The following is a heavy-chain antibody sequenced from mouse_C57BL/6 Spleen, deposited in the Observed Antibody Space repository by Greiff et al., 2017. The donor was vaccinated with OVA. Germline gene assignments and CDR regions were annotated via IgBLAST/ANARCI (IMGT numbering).Heavy chain of an antibody. CDR2: IDPSDSYT. CDR1: GYTFTSYW. V-gene: IGHV1-69*01. D-gene: IGHD3-2*02. Sequence: QVQLQQPGAELVMPGASVKLSCKASGYTFTSYWMHWVKQRPGQGLEWIGEIDPSDSYTNYNQKFKGESTLTVDKSSSTAYMQLSSLTSEDSAVYYCARTSQAGAMDYWGQGTSVTVSS. CDR3: ARTSQAGAMDY. J-gene: IGHJ4*01.